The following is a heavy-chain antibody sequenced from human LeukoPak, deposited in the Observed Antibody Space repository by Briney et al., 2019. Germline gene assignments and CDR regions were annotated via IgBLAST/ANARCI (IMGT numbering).Heavy chain of an antibody. V-gene: IGHV1-46*01. CDR2: INPSGGST. CDR3: AREENSDYDILTGYQKMGAPDY. CDR1: GYTFTSYY. Sequence: ASVKVSCKASGYTFTSYYMHWVRQAPGQGLEWMGIINPSGGSTSYAQKFQGRVTMTRDTSTSTVYMELSSLRSEDTAVYCCAREENSDYDILTGYQKMGAPDYWGQGTLVTVSS. D-gene: IGHD3-9*01. J-gene: IGHJ4*02.